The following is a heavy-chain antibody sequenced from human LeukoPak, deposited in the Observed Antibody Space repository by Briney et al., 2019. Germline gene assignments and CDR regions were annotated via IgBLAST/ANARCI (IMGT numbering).Heavy chain of an antibody. Sequence: GGSLRLSCAASGFTFSSYGMHWVRQAPGKGLEWVAFIRYDGSNKYYADSVKGRFTISRDNSKNTLYLQMNSLRAEDTAVYYCAKGAYDFWSGYHDWGQGTLVTVSS. D-gene: IGHD3-3*01. V-gene: IGHV3-30*02. CDR3: AKGAYDFWSGYHD. CDR1: GFTFSSYG. CDR2: IRYDGSNK. J-gene: IGHJ4*02.